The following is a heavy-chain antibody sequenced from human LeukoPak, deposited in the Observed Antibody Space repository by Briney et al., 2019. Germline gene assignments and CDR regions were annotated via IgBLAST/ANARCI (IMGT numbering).Heavy chain of an antibody. Sequence: GGSLRLSCAASGFTFRSYAMSWVRQAPGKGLEWVSAISGSGNNIYYADSVKGRFTISRDNAKNSLYLQMNSLRAEDTAVYYCARAMVVPAAPLKYYYGMDVWGQGTTVTVSS. J-gene: IGHJ6*02. CDR3: ARAMVVPAAPLKYYYGMDV. V-gene: IGHV3-21*01. D-gene: IGHD2-2*01. CDR1: GFTFRSYA. CDR2: ISGSGNNI.